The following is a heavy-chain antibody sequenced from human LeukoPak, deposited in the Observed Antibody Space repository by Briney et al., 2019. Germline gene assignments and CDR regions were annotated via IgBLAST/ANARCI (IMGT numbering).Heavy chain of an antibody. D-gene: IGHD6-13*01. CDR1: GFTFSSYS. V-gene: IGHV3-21*01. J-gene: IGHJ6*03. CDR2: ISSSGTYI. CDR3: ARDSSSWVYYYYYMDV. Sequence: GGTLRLSCAASGFTFSSYSMNWVRQAPGKGVEWVSSISSSGTYIYYADSVKGRFTISSDNAKSSLYLQMNSLRAEDTAVYYCARDSSSWVYYYYYMDVWGKGTTVTVSS.